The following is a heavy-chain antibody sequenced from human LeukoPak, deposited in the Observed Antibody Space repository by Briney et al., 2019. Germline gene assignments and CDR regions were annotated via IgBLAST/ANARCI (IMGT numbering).Heavy chain of an antibody. CDR3: AKDRGYSYGYEAYFDY. CDR2: ISYDGSNK. V-gene: IGHV3-30*18. Sequence: PGGSLRLSCAASGFTFSSYGMHWVRQAPGKGLEWVAVISYDGSNKYYADSVKGRFTISRDNSKNTLYLQMNSLRAEDTAVYYCAKDRGYSYGYEAYFDYWGQGTLVTVSS. D-gene: IGHD5-18*01. CDR1: GFTFSSYG. J-gene: IGHJ4*02.